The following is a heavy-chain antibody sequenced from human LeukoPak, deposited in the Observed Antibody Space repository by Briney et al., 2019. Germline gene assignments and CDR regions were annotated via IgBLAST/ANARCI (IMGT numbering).Heavy chain of an antibody. Sequence: SETLSLTCTVSGGSISSGGYYWSWIRQHPGKGLEWIGYIYYSGSTYYNPSLKSRVTISVDTSKNQFSLKLSSVTAADTAVYYCAGGPHIAAAGPKYFQHWGQGTLVTVSS. J-gene: IGHJ1*01. CDR2: IYYSGST. CDR1: GGSISSGGYY. CDR3: AGGPHIAAAGPKYFQH. V-gene: IGHV4-31*03. D-gene: IGHD6-13*01.